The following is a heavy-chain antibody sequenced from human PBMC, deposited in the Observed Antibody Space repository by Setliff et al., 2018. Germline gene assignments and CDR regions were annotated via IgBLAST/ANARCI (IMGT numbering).Heavy chain of an antibody. J-gene: IGHJ3*02. Sequence: RSETLSLTCGVSGYSISSGYYWGWIRQPPGKGLEWIGSIYRTGTTHYNPSLKSRVTISVDTSKNQFSLKLSSVTAADTAVYYCARDLYDYVWGTYRYHDAFDIWGQGTMVTVSS. V-gene: IGHV4-38-2*02. CDR3: ARDLYDYVWGTYRYHDAFDI. CDR1: GYSISSGYY. CDR2: IYRTGTT. D-gene: IGHD3-16*02.